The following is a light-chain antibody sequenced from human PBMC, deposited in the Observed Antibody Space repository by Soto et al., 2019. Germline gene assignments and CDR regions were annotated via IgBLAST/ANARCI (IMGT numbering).Light chain of an antibody. Sequence: EIVVTQSPCTLSLSPGERATLSCRAGQSVSSNYLAWYQQKPGQAPRLLIYDASNRATGVPARFSGSGSGTDFTLTISSLEPEDFAVYYCQQRSNWPQTFGQGTKVDIK. CDR2: DAS. V-gene: IGKV3-11*01. CDR1: QSVSSNY. CDR3: QQRSNWPQT. J-gene: IGKJ1*01.